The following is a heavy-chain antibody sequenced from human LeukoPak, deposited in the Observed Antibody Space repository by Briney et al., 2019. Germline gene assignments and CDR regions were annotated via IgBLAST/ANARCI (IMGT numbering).Heavy chain of an antibody. D-gene: IGHD3-16*01. Sequence: PGGSLRLSCAASGFSISNYWMSWVRQAPGKGVEWVANIKDDGSDKYYVDSVKGRFTISRDNAKNSLYLQMNSLRVEDTAVYYCARDQSSRPLGYWGQGTLVTVFS. CDR1: GFSISNYW. J-gene: IGHJ4*02. CDR2: IKDDGSDK. CDR3: ARDQSSRPLGY. V-gene: IGHV3-7*01.